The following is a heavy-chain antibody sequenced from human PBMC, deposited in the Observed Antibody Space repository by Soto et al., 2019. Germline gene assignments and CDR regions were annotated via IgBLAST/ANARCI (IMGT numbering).Heavy chain of an antibody. D-gene: IGHD2-2*01. CDR2: INPNSGGT. V-gene: IGHV1-2*04. J-gene: IGHJ6*02. CDR1: GYTFTCYC. Sequence: ASVKVSCKASGYTFTCYCMHWVRQAPGQGLEWMGWINPNSGGTNYAQKFQGWVTMTRDTSISTAYMELSRLRSDDTAVYYCARELVVPAARRHYYYYGMDVWGQGTTVTVSS. CDR3: ARELVVPAARRHYYYYGMDV.